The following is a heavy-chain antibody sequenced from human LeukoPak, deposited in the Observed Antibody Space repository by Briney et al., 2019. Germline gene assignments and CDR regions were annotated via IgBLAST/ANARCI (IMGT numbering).Heavy chain of an antibody. D-gene: IGHD6-19*01. V-gene: IGHV3-23*01. Sequence: PGGSPRTSRAAPGFTFSSYAMSWVRQAPGKGLEWVSAISGSGGSTYYADSVKGRFTISRDNSKNTLYLQMNSLRAEDTAVYYCAKDRLAVAATQFDYWGQGTLVTVSS. CDR3: AKDRLAVAATQFDY. CDR2: ISGSGGST. J-gene: IGHJ4*02. CDR1: GFTFSSYA.